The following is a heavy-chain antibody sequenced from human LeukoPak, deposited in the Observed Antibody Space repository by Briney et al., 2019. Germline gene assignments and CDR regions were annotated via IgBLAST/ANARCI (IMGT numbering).Heavy chain of an antibody. V-gene: IGHV3-21*01. Sequence: KSGGSLRLSCAASGFTFSSYTMNWVRQAPGKGLEWVASISSSSSNIYYADSLKGRFAISRDDAKNSLYLQMISLRTEDTAVYYCASAGDSSEIDYWGQGSLVTVSS. CDR3: ASAGDSSEIDY. D-gene: IGHD5-18*01. CDR2: ISSSSSNI. CDR1: GFTFSSYT. J-gene: IGHJ4*02.